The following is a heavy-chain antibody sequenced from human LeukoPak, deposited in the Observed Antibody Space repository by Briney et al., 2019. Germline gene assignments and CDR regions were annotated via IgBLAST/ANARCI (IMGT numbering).Heavy chain of an antibody. CDR1: GYTLTELS. V-gene: IGHV1-69*06. Sequence: SVKVSCKVSGYTLTELSMHWVRQAPGKGLEWMGGIIPIFGTANYAQKFQGRVTITADKSTSTAYMELSSLRSEDTAVYYCARADSGYDGNYYYYYMDVWGKGTTVTVSS. J-gene: IGHJ6*03. CDR3: ARADSGYDGNYYYYYMDV. CDR2: IIPIFGTA. D-gene: IGHD5-12*01.